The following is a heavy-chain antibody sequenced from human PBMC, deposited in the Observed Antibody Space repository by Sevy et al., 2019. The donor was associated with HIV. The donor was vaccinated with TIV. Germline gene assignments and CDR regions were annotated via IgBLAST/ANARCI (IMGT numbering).Heavy chain of an antibody. CDR3: AKRMRFLEWDDYDAFDI. J-gene: IGHJ3*02. CDR1: GYSISSGYY. Sequence: SETLSLTCAVSGYSISSGYYWGWIRQPPGKGLEWIGSIYHSGSTYYNPSLKSRVTISVDTSKNQFSLKLSSVTAADTAVYYCAKRMRFLEWDDYDAFDIWGQRTMVTVSS. CDR2: IYHSGST. D-gene: IGHD3-3*01. V-gene: IGHV4-38-2*01.